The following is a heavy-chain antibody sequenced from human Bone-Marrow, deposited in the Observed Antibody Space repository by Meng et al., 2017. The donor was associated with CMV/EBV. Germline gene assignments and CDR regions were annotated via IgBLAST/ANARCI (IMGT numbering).Heavy chain of an antibody. CDR1: GFTFSGSA. CDR3: TRHSYYDILTGSSDAFDI. CDR2: IRSKANSYAT. D-gene: IGHD3-9*01. Sequence: GESLKISCAASGFTFSGSAMHWVRQASGKGLEWVGRIRSKANSYATAYAASVKGRFTISRDDSKNTAYLQMNSLKTEDTAVYYCTRHSYYDILTGSSDAFDIWGQGKMVNVAS. J-gene: IGHJ3*02. V-gene: IGHV3-73*01.